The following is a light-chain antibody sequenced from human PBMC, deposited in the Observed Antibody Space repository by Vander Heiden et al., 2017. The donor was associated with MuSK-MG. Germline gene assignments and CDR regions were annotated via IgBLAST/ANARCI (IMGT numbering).Light chain of an antibody. J-gene: IGLJ3*02. V-gene: IGLV3-21*02. CDR3: YVWDTSGDHRWV. Sequence: SDVLTPPPARSEAPGQPGRTTCGANNIGTKTVNWDHQKPGQAHVLAILVETDRPSGIPERFAGFTAWNTDNPTTRRVEAGDEADYVGYVWDTSGDHRWVFGGGTKLTVL. CDR1: NIGTKT. CDR2: VET.